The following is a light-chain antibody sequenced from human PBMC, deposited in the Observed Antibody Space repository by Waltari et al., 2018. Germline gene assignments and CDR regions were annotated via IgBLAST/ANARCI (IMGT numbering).Light chain of an antibody. CDR2: GAS. CDR3: QHYVRLPVT. CDR1: QSVSRA. V-gene: IGKV3-20*01. Sequence: EIVLTQSPGTLSLSPGERVTISYRASQSVSRALAWYQKKPGQAPRLLMYGASSRATGIPDRFSGSGSGTDFSLTISRLEPEDFAVYYCQHYVRLPVTFGQGTKVEIK. J-gene: IGKJ1*01.